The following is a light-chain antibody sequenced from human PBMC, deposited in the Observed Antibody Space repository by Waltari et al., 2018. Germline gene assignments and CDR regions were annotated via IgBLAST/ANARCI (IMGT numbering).Light chain of an antibody. CDR3: QQRSNWLT. Sequence: EIVLTQSPATLSLSPGERATLSCRASQSVSSYLAWYQQKPGQAPRLLTYDASNRATGIPARFSGSGSGTDFTLTISSLEPEDFAVYYCQQRSNWLTFGGGTKVGIK. J-gene: IGKJ4*01. CDR2: DAS. CDR1: QSVSSY. V-gene: IGKV3-11*01.